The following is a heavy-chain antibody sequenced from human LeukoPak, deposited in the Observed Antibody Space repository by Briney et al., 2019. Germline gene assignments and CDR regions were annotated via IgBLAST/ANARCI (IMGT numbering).Heavy chain of an antibody. CDR2: ISWNNDNI. V-gene: IGHV3-9*01. CDR3: ATTLNVATAASL. D-gene: IGHD2-2*01. Sequence: PGGSLRLSCATSGFTFDDYVMHWVRQAPGKGLEGVSGISWNNDNIGYAHSAKGRFTISRDNAKNSVYLQMNSMRAEDTATYYCATTLNVATAASLWGQGTLVTVSS. CDR1: GFTFDDYV. J-gene: IGHJ1*01.